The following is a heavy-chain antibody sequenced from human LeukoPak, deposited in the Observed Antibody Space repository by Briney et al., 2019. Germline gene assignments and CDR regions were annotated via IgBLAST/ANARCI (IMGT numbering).Heavy chain of an antibody. CDR2: ISSSSGNT. Sequence: GGSLRLSCAPSGFTLSNYSMNWVRQAPGKGLEWVSSISSSSGNTYYADSLKGRFTFSRDNAKNSLFLQMNSLRAEDTAVYYCARDRGSFQFDYWGQGTLVTVSS. D-gene: IGHD6-13*01. J-gene: IGHJ4*02. CDR3: ARDRGSFQFDY. V-gene: IGHV3-21*01. CDR1: GFTLSNYS.